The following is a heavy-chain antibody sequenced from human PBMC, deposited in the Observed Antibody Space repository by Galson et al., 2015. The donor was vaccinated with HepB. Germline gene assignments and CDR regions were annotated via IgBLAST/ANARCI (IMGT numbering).Heavy chain of an antibody. V-gene: IGHV3-66*02. J-gene: IGHJ6*02. CDR1: GFTVSSNY. D-gene: IGHD3-9*01. CDR3: ARDRRTIFLTYGMDV. Sequence: SLRLSCAASGFTVSSNYMSWVRQAPGKGLEWVSVIYSGGSTYYADSVKGRFTISRDNSKNTLYLQMNSLRAEDTAVYYCARDRRTIFLTYGMDVWGQGTTVTVSS. CDR2: IYSGGST.